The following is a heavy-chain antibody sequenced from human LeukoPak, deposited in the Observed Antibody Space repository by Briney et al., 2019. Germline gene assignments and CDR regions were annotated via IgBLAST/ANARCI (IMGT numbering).Heavy chain of an antibody. CDR3: ARGPGYSSGWSTGMPKGWFDP. CDR1: GYTLTSYD. J-gene: IGHJ5*02. D-gene: IGHD6-19*01. Sequence: ASVKVSCKTSGYTLTSYDINWVRQATGQGLEWMGWMNPNSGNTGYAQKFQGRVTMTRNTSINTAYMELSSLRSEDTAVYYCARGPGYSSGWSTGMPKGWFDPWGQGTLVTVSS. V-gene: IGHV1-8*01. CDR2: MNPNSGNT.